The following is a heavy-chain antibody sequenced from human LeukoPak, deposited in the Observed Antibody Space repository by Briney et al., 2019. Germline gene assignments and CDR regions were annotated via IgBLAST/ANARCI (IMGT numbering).Heavy chain of an antibody. D-gene: IGHD2/OR15-2a*01. CDR1: GGSISSYY. V-gene: IGHV4-59*12. Sequence: SETLSLTCTVSGGSISSYYWSWIRQPPGKGLKWIGNIYYSGYTTYSPSLRSRVTISVDTSKNQFSLRLNSVTTADTAVYYCARDRWNIGNYWGQGILVTVSS. CDR2: IYYSGYT. CDR3: ARDRWNIGNY. J-gene: IGHJ4*02.